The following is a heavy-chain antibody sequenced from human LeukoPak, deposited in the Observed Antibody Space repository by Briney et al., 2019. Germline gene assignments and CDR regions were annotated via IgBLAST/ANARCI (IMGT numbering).Heavy chain of an antibody. CDR3: TRGGVSGGYYGAYYFDY. V-gene: IGHV3-49*03. D-gene: IGHD3-3*01. Sequence: PGGSLRLSCTASGFTFGDYAMSWFRQAPGKGLEWVGFIRSKAYGGTTEYAASVKGRFTISRDDSKSIAYLQMNSLKTEDTAVYYCTRGGVSGGYYGAYYFDYWGQGTLVTVSS. CDR1: GFTFGDYA. J-gene: IGHJ4*02. CDR2: IRSKAYGGTT.